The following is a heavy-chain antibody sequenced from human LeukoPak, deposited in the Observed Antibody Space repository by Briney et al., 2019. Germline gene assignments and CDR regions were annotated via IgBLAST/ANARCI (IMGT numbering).Heavy chain of an antibody. CDR1: GGTFSSYA. D-gene: IGHD2-15*01. CDR2: IIPIFGTA. J-gene: IGHJ6*04. CDR3: ARARYCSGGSCYWTPYYYYGMDV. V-gene: IGHV1-69*06. Sequence: ASVKVSCKASGGTFSSYAISWVRQAPGQGLEWMGGIIPIFGTANYAQKFQGRVTITADKSTSTAYMELSSLRSEDTAVYYCARARYCSGGSCYWTPYYYYGMDVWGKGTTVTVSS.